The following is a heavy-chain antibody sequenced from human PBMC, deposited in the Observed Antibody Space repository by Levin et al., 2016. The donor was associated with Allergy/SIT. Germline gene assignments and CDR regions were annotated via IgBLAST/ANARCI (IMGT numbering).Heavy chain of an antibody. D-gene: IGHD6-19*01. CDR3: VRAGVSQWLLDY. CDR2: ISVSGSVT. Sequence: GGSLRLSCAISGFSFSDYALNWVRQAPGKGLEWVSGISVSGSVTYYADSVKGRFTITKDHSRSTLYLQMNSLRAEDTAVYYCVRAGVSQWLLDYWGQGTLVTVSS. J-gene: IGHJ4*02. CDR1: GFSFSDYA. V-gene: IGHV3-23*01.